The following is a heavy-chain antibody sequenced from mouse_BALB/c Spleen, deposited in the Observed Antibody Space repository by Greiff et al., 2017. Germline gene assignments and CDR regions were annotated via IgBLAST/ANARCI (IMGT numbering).Heavy chain of an antibody. V-gene: IGHV5-9-4*01. CDR1: GFTFSSYA. Sequence: EVKLMESGGGLVKPGGSLKLSCAASGFTFSSYAMSWVRQSPEKRLEWVAEISSGGSYTYYPDTVTGRSTISRDNAKNTLYLEMSSLRSEDTAMYYCARDRGSLFAYWGQGTLVTITA. D-gene: IGHD3-1*01. CDR2: ISSGGSYT. J-gene: IGHJ3*01. CDR3: ARDRGSLFAY.